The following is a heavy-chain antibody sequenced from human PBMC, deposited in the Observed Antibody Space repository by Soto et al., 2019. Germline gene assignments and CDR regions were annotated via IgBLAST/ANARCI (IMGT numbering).Heavy chain of an antibody. CDR3: ARGQHLENWYFDL. V-gene: IGHV4-34*01. CDR2: INHSGST. D-gene: IGHD6-13*01. CDR1: GGSFSGYY. J-gene: IGHJ2*01. Sequence: SETLSLTCAVYGGSFSGYYWSWIRQPPGKGLEWIGEINHSGSTNYNPSLKGPVTISVDTSKTQFSLKLSSVTAADTAVYYCARGQHLENWYFDLWGRGTLVTVSS.